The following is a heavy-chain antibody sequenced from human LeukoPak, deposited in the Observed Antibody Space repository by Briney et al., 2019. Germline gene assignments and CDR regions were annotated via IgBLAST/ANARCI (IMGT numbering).Heavy chain of an antibody. D-gene: IGHD1-26*01. CDR2: IYYSGST. Sequence: SETLSLTCTVSGGSISSYYWSWIRQPPGKGLEWIGYIYYSGSTNYNPSLKSRVTISVDTSKNQFSLKLISVTAADTAVYYCASGLIGSYYESDAFDIWGEGTMLSVCS. J-gene: IGHJ3*02. CDR1: GGSISSYY. V-gene: IGHV4-59*01. CDR3: ASGLIGSYYESDAFDI.